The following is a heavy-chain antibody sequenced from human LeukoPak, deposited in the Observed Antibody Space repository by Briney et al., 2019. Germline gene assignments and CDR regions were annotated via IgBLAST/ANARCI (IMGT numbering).Heavy chain of an antibody. V-gene: IGHV3-30*04. Sequence: GGSLRLSCAASGFILSSYAMHWVRQAPGKGLEWVAVISYDGSNKYYADSVKGRFTISRDNAKNSLYLQMNSLRAEDTAVYYCARWRKGSYPFTDEFDYWGQGTLVTVSS. D-gene: IGHD1-26*01. CDR2: ISYDGSNK. CDR1: GFILSSYA. CDR3: ARWRKGSYPFTDEFDY. J-gene: IGHJ4*02.